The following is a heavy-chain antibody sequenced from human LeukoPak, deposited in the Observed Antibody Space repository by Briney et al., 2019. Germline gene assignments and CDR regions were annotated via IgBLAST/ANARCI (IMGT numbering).Heavy chain of an antibody. CDR2: IFSSGNA. CDR1: GYSITSPNW. D-gene: IGHD4-23*01. Sequence: PPETLSLTCAVSGYSITSPNWWGWVRQPPGKGLEWIGYIFSSGNAYYNPSLKSRISMSVDTSKNQFSLNLSSVTAVDTAVYYCARSVDGGNSPFDYWGQGTLVTISS. V-gene: IGHV4-28*01. CDR3: ARSVDGGNSPFDY. J-gene: IGHJ4*02.